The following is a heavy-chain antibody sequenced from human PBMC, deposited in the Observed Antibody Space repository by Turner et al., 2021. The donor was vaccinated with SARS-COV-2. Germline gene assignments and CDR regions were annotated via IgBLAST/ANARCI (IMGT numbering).Heavy chain of an antibody. CDR2: ISSSRSYI. J-gene: IGHJ6*02. CDR1: GFTFSSYN. CDR3: ARDRIVRNWNDVPKLTYGMDV. Sequence: EMQLVESGGGLVKPGGSLRLSCAASGFTFSSYNMNWVRQAPGKGLEWVSSISSSRSYIYYADSGKGRFTISRDNAKNSLYLQMNSLRAEDTAVYYCARDRIVRNWNDVPKLTYGMDVWGQGTTVTVSS. D-gene: IGHD1-20*01. V-gene: IGHV3-21*01.